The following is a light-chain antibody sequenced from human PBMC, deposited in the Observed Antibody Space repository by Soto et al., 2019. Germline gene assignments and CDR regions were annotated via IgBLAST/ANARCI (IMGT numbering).Light chain of an antibody. CDR2: LNSDGSH. J-gene: IGLJ2*01. Sequence: QSALTQSPSASASLGASVKLTCTLSSGHTTYAIAWHQQQPEKGPRYLMNLNSDGSHSKGDGIPDRFSGSSSGAERYLTISSLQSEDEADYYCQTWGTGPLVFGGGTKVTVL. V-gene: IGLV4-69*01. CDR3: QTWGTGPLV. CDR1: SGHTTYA.